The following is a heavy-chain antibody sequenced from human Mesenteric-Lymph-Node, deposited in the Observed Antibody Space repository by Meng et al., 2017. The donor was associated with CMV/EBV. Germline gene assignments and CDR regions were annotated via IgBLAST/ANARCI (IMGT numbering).Heavy chain of an antibody. CDR1: GGSISSGGYY. V-gene: IGHV4-31*03. CDR3: ARGPEGPQLRGDY. J-gene: IGHJ4*02. Sequence: SETLSLTCTVSGGSISSGGYYWSWIRQHPGKGLEWIGYIYYSGSTYYNPSLKSRVTISVDTSKNQFSLKLSSVTAADTAVYYCARGPEGPQLRGDYWGQGTLVTVSS. D-gene: IGHD1-1*01. CDR2: IYYSGST.